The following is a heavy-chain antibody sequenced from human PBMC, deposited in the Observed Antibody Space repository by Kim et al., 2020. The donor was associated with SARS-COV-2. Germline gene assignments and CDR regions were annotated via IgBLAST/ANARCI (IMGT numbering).Heavy chain of an antibody. J-gene: IGHJ5*02. CDR3: ARGEVPPTGGNWFDP. CDR2: IIPIFGTA. D-gene: IGHD3-16*01. Sequence: SVKVSCKASGGTFSSYAISWVRQAPGQGLEWMGGIIPIFGTANYAQKFQGRVTITADESTSTAYMELSSLRSEDTAVYYCARGEVPPTGGNWFDPWGQGTLVTVSS. CDR1: GGTFSSYA. V-gene: IGHV1-69*13.